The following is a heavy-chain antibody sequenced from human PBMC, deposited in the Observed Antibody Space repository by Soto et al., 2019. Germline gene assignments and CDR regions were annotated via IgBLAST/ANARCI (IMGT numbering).Heavy chain of an antibody. CDR1: GYSISSGYY. Sequence: PSETLSLTCAVSGYSISSGYYWGWIRQPAGKGLEWIGSIYHSGSTYYNPSLKSRVTISVDTSKNQFSLKLSSVTAADTAVYYCARDPSFRITTIVVVPPANWFDPWGQGTLVTVSS. D-gene: IGHD3-22*01. V-gene: IGHV4-38-2*02. CDR3: ARDPSFRITTIVVVPPANWFDP. J-gene: IGHJ5*02. CDR2: IYHSGST.